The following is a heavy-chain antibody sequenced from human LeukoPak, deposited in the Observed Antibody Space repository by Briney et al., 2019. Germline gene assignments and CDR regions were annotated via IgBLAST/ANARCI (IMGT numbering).Heavy chain of an antibody. V-gene: IGHV4-4*09. D-gene: IGHD5-18*01. J-gene: IGHJ5*02. CDR3: ARGWGYSYGYWFDP. CDR1: GGSISGYY. Sequence: SETLSLTCTVPGGSISGYYWSWIRQPPGKGLDWIGYIYTSGSSNYNPSLKSRVTISVDTSKNQFSLRLSSVTAADTAMYYCARGWGYSYGYWFDPWGQGTLVTVSS. CDR2: IYTSGSS.